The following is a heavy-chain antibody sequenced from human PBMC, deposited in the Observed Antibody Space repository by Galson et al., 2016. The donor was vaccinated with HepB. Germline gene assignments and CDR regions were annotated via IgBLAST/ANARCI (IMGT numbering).Heavy chain of an antibody. J-gene: IGHJ2*01. CDR1: GFILTNYW. Sequence: SLRLSCAVSGFILTNYWTTWVRQAPGKGLEWVAIIKEDGSEKYYVGSVEGRFTISRDNPKNSVYLQMTSLRAEDTALYYCARVFGADYGGIWYSDLWGRGTLVTVSS. CDR3: ARVFGADYGGIWYSDL. CDR2: IKEDGSEK. D-gene: IGHD4-23*01. V-gene: IGHV3-7*01.